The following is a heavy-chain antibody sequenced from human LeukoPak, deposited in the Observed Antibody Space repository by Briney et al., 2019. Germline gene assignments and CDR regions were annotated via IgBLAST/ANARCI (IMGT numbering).Heavy chain of an antibody. J-gene: IGHJ6*04. V-gene: IGHV3-30*04. CDR3: AKSTRAVMAMMDV. CDR1: GFTFSSYA. D-gene: IGHD3-16*01. CDR2: ISYDGSNK. Sequence: GGSLRLSCAASGFTFSSYAMHWVRQAPGKGLEWVAVISYDGSNKYYADSVKGRFTISRDNSKNTLYLQMNSLRAEDTAVYYCAKSTRAVMAMMDVWGKGTTVTVSS.